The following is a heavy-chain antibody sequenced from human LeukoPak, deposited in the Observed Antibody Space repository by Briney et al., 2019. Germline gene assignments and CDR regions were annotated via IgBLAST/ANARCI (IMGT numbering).Heavy chain of an antibody. J-gene: IGHJ4*02. Sequence: SETLSLTCTVSGGSISSSGYYWGWIRQPPGKGLEWIGSIYYSGGTYYNPSLRSRVTISVDTSKNQFSLKLSPVTAADTAVYYCATRSYYYDSSGYEWGQGTLVTVSS. CDR1: GGSISSSGYY. CDR3: ATRSYYYDSSGYE. CDR2: IYYSGGT. V-gene: IGHV4-39*01. D-gene: IGHD3-22*01.